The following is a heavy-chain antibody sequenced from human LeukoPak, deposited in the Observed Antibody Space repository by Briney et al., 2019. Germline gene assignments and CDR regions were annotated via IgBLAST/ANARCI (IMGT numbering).Heavy chain of an antibody. CDR1: GGSISSGGYY. D-gene: IGHD5-12*01. Sequence: PSQTLSLTCTVSGGSISSGGYYWSWIRQHPGKGLEWIGYIYYSGSTYYNPSLKSRVTISVDTSKNQFSLKLSSATAADTAVYYCASQRVIVAPFDYWGQGTLVTVSS. J-gene: IGHJ4*02. V-gene: IGHV4-31*03. CDR2: IYYSGST. CDR3: ASQRVIVAPFDY.